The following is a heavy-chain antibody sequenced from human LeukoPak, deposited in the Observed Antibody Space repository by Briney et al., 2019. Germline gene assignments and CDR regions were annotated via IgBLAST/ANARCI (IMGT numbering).Heavy chain of an antibody. CDR3: AKAARGAVAGYY. Sequence: GGSLRLSSAASGFTFSGYGMHWVRQAPGKGLEWVAFIRYDGSNKYYADSVKGRFTISRDNSKNTLYLQMNSLRAEDTAVYYCAKAARGAVAGYYWGQGTLVTVSS. V-gene: IGHV3-30*02. CDR1: GFTFSGYG. D-gene: IGHD6-19*01. J-gene: IGHJ4*02. CDR2: IRYDGSNK.